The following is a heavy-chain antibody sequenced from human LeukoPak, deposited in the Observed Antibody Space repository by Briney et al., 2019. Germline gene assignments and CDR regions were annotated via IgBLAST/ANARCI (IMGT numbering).Heavy chain of an antibody. CDR1: GFTLRNYW. V-gene: IGHV3-7*01. CDR2: IRDDGSAK. J-gene: IGHJ4*02. Sequence: GGSLRPSCAASGFTLRNYWMTWVRQAPGKGLEWVASIRDDGSAKYYVDSVKGRFTISRDDAKNSLYLRMTSLRAEDTAVYYCARIQLYHGDFDSRGQGTLVTVSS. D-gene: IGHD1-1*01. CDR3: ARIQLYHGDFDS.